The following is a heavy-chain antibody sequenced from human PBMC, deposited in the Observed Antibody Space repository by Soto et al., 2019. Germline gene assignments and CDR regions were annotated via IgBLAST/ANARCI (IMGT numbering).Heavy chain of an antibody. J-gene: IGHJ4*02. D-gene: IGHD2-2*01. V-gene: IGHV3-23*01. CDR1: GFTFADFA. CDR3: ASLAIFYQRAARSEY. Sequence: EVQLLESGGGLVQPGVSLRLSCAASGFTFADFAMTWVRQAPGKGLEWISTIGASGVSTYYADSVKGRFTISRENSKKTLYRQMKSLRADDAAVYYCASLAIFYQRAARSEYWGQGTLVSVSS. CDR2: IGASGVST.